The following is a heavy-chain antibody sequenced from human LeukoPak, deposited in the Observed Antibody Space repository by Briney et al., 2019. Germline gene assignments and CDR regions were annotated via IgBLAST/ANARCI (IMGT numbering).Heavy chain of an antibody. CDR1: GFTFSDYY. CDR2: ISSSGSII. CDR3: ARVYCSGGSCPRNYYYYYMDV. Sequence: GGSLRLSCAASGFTFSDYYMSWIRQAPGKGLEWVSYISSSGSIINYADSVKGRFTISRDNAKNSLYLQMNSLRAEDTAVYYCARVYCSGGSCPRNYYYYYMDVWGKGTTVTVSS. J-gene: IGHJ6*03. V-gene: IGHV3-11*04. D-gene: IGHD2-15*01.